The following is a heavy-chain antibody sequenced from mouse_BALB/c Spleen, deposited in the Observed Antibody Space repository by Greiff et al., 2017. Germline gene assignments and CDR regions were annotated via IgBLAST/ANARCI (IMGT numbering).Heavy chain of an antibody. J-gene: IGHJ2*01. D-gene: IGHD1-1*01. V-gene: IGHV5-17*02. CDR1: GFPFSSFG. Sequence: DVMLVESGGGLVQPGGSRKLSCAASGFPFSSFGMHWVRQAPEKGLEWVAYISSGSSTIYYADTVKGRFTISRDNPKNTLFLQMTSLRSEDTAMYYCARSRTTVVADYWGQGTTLTVSS. CDR2: ISSGSSTI. CDR3: ARSRTTVVADY.